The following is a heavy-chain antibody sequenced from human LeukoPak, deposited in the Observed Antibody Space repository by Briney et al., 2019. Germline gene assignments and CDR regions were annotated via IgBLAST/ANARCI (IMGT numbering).Heavy chain of an antibody. CDR2: IIPIFGTA. D-gene: IGHD6-6*01. Sequence: SVKVSCKASGGTFSSYAISWVRQAPGQGLEWMGGIIPIFGTANYAQKFQGRVTMTRNTSISTAYMELSSLRSEDTAVYYCANLYSSSSNYWGQGTLVTVSS. V-gene: IGHV1-69*05. J-gene: IGHJ4*02. CDR3: ANLYSSSSNY. CDR1: GGTFSSYA.